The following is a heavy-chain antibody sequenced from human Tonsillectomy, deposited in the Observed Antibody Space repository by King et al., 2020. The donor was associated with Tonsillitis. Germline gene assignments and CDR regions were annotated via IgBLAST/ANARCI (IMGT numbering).Heavy chain of an antibody. CDR3: ARIHVRGITIFGVVIVRGAFDI. Sequence: QLVQSGAEVKKPGASVKVSCKASGYTFTSYDINWVRQATGQGLEWMGWMNPNSGNTGYAQKFQGRVTMTRNTSMSTAYMELSSLRSEDSAVYYCARIHVRGITIFGVVIVRGAFDIWGQGTMVTVSS. V-gene: IGHV1-8*01. J-gene: IGHJ3*02. D-gene: IGHD3-3*01. CDR1: GYTFTSYD. CDR2: MNPNSGNT.